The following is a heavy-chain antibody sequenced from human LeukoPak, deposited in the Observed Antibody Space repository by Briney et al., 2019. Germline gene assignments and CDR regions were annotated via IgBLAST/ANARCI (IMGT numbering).Heavy chain of an antibody. V-gene: IGHV3-74*01. CDR1: GFTFTTYW. CDR3: ARDAVDTANAV. Sequence: GGSLRLSCAASGFTFTTYWMHWVRQAPGKGLVWVSHINSDGSITSYADSVKGRFTISRNNAKNTLYLQMNSLRAEDTAVYYCARDAVDTANAVWGQGTTVTVSS. J-gene: IGHJ6*02. CDR2: INSDGSIT. D-gene: IGHD5-18*01.